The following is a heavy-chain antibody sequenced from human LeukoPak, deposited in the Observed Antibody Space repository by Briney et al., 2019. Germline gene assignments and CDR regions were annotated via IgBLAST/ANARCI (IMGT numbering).Heavy chain of an antibody. J-gene: IGHJ4*02. V-gene: IGHV3-21*01. D-gene: IGHD3-10*01. CDR3: ARDLELPGPGHY. CDR1: GFTFSSYS. CDR2: ISSRRDYK. Sequence: GGSLRLSCAASGFTFSSYSMTWVRQAPGKGLEWVSSISSRRDYKFYSDSVKGRFTISRDDAKNSLFLHMNSLRAEDTALYYCARDLELPGPGHYWGQGTLVTVSS.